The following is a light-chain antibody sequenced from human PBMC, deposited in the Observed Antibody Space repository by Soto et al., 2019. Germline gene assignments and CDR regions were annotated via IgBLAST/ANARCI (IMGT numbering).Light chain of an antibody. CDR1: ESVLDY. Sequence: IVFKQYPATLAAYTRERANLSCRASESVLDYLAWFQQRPGQSPRLLIYGPATRATGIPDRFSGSGSGTDFTLTISRLEPEDFAVYYCQQYGSSGTFGQVSKVDIK. J-gene: IGKJ1*01. CDR3: QQYGSSGT. V-gene: IGKV3-20*01. CDR2: GPA.